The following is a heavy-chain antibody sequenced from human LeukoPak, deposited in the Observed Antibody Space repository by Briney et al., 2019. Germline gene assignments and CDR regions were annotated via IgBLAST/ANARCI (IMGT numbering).Heavy chain of an antibody. CDR1: GYTFTSYY. CDR3: ARSLIPTVVKIESSPYWYFDL. D-gene: IGHD4-23*01. Sequence: GASVKVSCKASGYTFTSYYMHWVRQAPGQGLEWMGIINPSGGSTSYAQKFQGRVTMTRDTSTSTVYMELSSLRSEDTAVYYCARSLIPTVVKIESSPYWYFDLWGRGTLVTVSS. J-gene: IGHJ2*01. V-gene: IGHV1-46*01. CDR2: INPSGGST.